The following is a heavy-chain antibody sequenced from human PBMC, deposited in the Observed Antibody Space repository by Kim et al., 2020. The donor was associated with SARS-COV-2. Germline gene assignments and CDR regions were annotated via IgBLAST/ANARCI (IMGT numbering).Heavy chain of an antibody. CDR3: ARGLWGFDY. V-gene: IGHV4-34*01. J-gene: IGHJ4*02. D-gene: IGHD3-16*01. CDR1: GGSFSGYY. CDR2: INHSGST. Sequence: SETLSLTCAVYGGSFSGYYWSWIRQPPGKGLEWIGEINHSGSTNYNPSLKSRVTISVDTSKNQFSLKLSSVTAADTAVYYCARGLWGFDYWGQGTLVTVSS.